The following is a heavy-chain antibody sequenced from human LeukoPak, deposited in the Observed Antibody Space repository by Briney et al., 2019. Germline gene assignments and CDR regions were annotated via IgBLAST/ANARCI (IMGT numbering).Heavy chain of an antibody. CDR2: LYHSGST. Sequence: PSETLSLTCTVSGYSISSGYYWGWIRQPPGKGLEWIGSLYHSGSTFYNPSLESRVTISVDTSKNQFSLKLTSATAADTAVYYCARVLGGSYLRSAFDIWGQGTKVTVSS. D-gene: IGHD1-26*01. CDR3: ARVLGGSYLRSAFDI. V-gene: IGHV4-38-2*02. CDR1: GYSISSGYY. J-gene: IGHJ3*02.